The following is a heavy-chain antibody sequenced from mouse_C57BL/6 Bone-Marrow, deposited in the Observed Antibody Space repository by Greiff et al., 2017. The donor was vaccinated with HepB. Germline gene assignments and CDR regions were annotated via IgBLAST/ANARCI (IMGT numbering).Heavy chain of an antibody. D-gene: IGHD2-4*01. V-gene: IGHV1-50*01. Sequence: QVHVKQPGAELVKPGASVKLSCKASGYTFTSYWMQWVKQRPGQGLEWIGEIDPSDSYTNYNQKFKGKATLTVDTSSSTAYMQLSSLTSEDSAVYYCARGDDYDILYWYFDVWGTGTTVTVSS. J-gene: IGHJ1*03. CDR2: IDPSDSYT. CDR1: GYTFTSYW. CDR3: ARGDDYDILYWYFDV.